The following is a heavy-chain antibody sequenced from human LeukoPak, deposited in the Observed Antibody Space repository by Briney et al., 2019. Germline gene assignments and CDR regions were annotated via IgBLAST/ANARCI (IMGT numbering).Heavy chain of an antibody. J-gene: IGHJ5*02. CDR2: INPNSGGT. CDR1: GYTFTGYY. Sequence: GASVKVSCKASGYTFTGYYMHWARQAPGLGLEWMGWINPNSGGTNYAQKFQGRVTMTRDTSISTAYMELSRLRSDDTAVYYCARDGSGSYYKNWFDPWGQGTLVTVSS. D-gene: IGHD3-10*01. CDR3: ARDGSGSYYKNWFDP. V-gene: IGHV1-2*02.